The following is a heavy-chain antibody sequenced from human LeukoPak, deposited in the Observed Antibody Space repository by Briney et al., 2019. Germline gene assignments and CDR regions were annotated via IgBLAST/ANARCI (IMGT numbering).Heavy chain of an antibody. V-gene: IGHV3-13*01. J-gene: IGHJ6*02. D-gene: IGHD1-26*01. Sequence: GGSLRLSCAASGFTFSSYDMHWVRQATGKGLEWVSAIGTAGDTYYPGSVKGRFTISRENAKNSLYLQMNSLRAGDTAVYYCARSGIVGATTGVGDYYYGMDVWGQGTTVTVSS. CDR1: GFTFSSYD. CDR3: ARSGIVGATTGVGDYYYGMDV. CDR2: IGTAGDT.